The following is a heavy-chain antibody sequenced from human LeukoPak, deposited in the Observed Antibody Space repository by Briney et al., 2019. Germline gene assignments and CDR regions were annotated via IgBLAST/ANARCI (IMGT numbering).Heavy chain of an antibody. CDR1: GGSISSGGYY. J-gene: IGHJ5*02. CDR3: ARGIAAAGTKTINWFDP. CDR2: IYYSGST. V-gene: IGHV4-31*03. D-gene: IGHD6-13*01. Sequence: SETLSLTCTVSGGSISSGGYYWSWIRQHPGKGLEWIGDIYYSGSTYYNPSLKSRVTISVDTSKNQFSLKLSSVTAADTAVYYCARGIAAAGTKTINWFDPWGQGTLVTVSS.